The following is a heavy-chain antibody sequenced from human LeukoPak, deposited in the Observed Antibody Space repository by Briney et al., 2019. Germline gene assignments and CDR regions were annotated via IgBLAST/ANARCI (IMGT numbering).Heavy chain of an antibody. CDR2: ISGSGGST. Sequence: QAGGSLRLSCAASGFTFSSYAMSWVRQAPGKGLEWVSAISGSGGSTYYADSVKGRFTISRDNSKNTLYLQMNSLRAEDTAVYYCAKIRYSSSWEGYFQHWGQGTLVAVSS. CDR1: GFTFSSYA. CDR3: AKIRYSSSWEGYFQH. D-gene: IGHD6-13*01. V-gene: IGHV3-23*01. J-gene: IGHJ1*01.